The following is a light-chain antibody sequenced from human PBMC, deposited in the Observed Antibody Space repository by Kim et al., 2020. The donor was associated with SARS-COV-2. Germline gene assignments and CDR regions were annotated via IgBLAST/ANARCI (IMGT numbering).Light chain of an antibody. CDR3: QVWDMTTVV. CDR2: QDN. Sequence: SYELTQPPSVSVSPGQTAIITCSGDKLGYKYISWYQHKPGQSPVLAIYQDNKRPSGIPERFSGSNSGSIATLTISGTQAMDEADYYCQVWDMTTVVFGGG. J-gene: IGLJ2*01. CDR1: KLGYKY. V-gene: IGLV3-1*01.